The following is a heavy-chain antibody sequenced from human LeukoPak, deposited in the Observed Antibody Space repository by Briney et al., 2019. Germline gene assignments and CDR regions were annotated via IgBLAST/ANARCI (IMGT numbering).Heavy chain of an antibody. CDR1: GFTFSSYE. CDR2: ISSSGSTI. CDR3: AREGQITMVRDFDYGMDV. V-gene: IGHV3-48*03. J-gene: IGHJ6*02. Sequence: PGGSLRLSCAASGFTFSSYEMNWVRQAPGKGLEWASYISSSGSTIYYADSVKGRFTISRDNAKNSLYLQMNSLRAEDTAVYYCAREGQITMVRDFDYGMDVWGQGTTVTVSS. D-gene: IGHD3-10*01.